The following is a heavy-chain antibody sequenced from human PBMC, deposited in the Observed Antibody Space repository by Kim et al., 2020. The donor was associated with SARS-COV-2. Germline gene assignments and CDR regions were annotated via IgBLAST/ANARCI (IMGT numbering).Heavy chain of an antibody. D-gene: IGHD3-10*01. J-gene: IGHJ6*02. CDR3: ARERGYYGSGNEDYYYYGMDV. V-gene: IGHV3-7*05. CDR2: IKQDGSEK. CDR1: GFTFSSYW. Sequence: GGSLRLSCAASGFTFSSYWMSWVRQAPGKGLEWVANIKQDGSEKYYVDSVKGRFTISRDNAKNSRYVQMNSLRAEDTAVYYCARERGYYGSGNEDYYYYGMDVWGQGTTVTVSS.